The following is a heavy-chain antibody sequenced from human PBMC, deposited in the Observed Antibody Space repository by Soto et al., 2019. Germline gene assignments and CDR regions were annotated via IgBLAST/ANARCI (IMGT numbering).Heavy chain of an antibody. Sequence: QVQLVQSGAEVKKPGSSVKVSGKASGGTFSSYAISWVRQAPGQGLEWRGGIIPIFGTANYAQKFQGRVTITADESKSTAYMELSSLRSEDTAVYYCARDSAVDDSSGYPTWGFDYWGQGTLVTVSS. CDR3: ARDSAVDDSSGYPTWGFDY. D-gene: IGHD3-22*01. V-gene: IGHV1-69*01. J-gene: IGHJ4*02. CDR1: GGTFSSYA. CDR2: IIPIFGTA.